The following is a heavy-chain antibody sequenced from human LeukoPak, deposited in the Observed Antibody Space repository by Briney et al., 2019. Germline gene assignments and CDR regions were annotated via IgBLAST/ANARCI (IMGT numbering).Heavy chain of an antibody. V-gene: IGHV3-33*01. CDR1: GFTFSSYG. J-gene: IGHJ4*02. CDR3: ARDAAPDSSGYYYTFDY. CDR2: IWYDGSNK. Sequence: GRSLRLSCAASGFTFSSYGMHWVRQAPGKGLEWVAVIWYDGSNKYYADSVKGRFTISRDNSKNTLYLQMDSLRAEDTAVYYCARDAAPDSSGYYYTFDYWGQGTLVTVSS. D-gene: IGHD3-22*01.